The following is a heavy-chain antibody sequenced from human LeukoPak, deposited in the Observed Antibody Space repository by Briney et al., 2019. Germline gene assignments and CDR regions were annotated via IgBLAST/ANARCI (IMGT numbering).Heavy chain of an antibody. CDR3: ARHHYDFWSGYYPGGGYFDY. D-gene: IGHD3-3*01. Sequence: PSETLSLTCTVSGGSISSSSYYWGWIRQPPGKGLEWIGSIYYSGSTYYNPSLKSRVTISVDTSKNQFSLKLSSVTAADTAVYYCARHHYDFWSGYYPGGGYFDYWGQGTLVTVSS. J-gene: IGHJ4*02. CDR2: IYYSGST. CDR1: GGSISSSSYY. V-gene: IGHV4-39*01.